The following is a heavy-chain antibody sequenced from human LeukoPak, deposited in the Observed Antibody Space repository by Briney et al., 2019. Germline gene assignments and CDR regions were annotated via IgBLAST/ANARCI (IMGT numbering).Heavy chain of an antibody. D-gene: IGHD3-3*01. J-gene: IGHJ5*02. V-gene: IGHV4-31*03. CDR2: IYYSGST. CDR3: ARAYDFWSGRNWFDP. Sequence: SETLSLTCTVSGGYISSGGYYWSWIRQHPGKGLEWIGYIYYSGSTYYNPSLKSRVTISVDTSKNQFSLKLSSVTAADTAVYYCARAYDFWSGRNWFDPWGQGTLVTVSS. CDR1: GGYISSGGYY.